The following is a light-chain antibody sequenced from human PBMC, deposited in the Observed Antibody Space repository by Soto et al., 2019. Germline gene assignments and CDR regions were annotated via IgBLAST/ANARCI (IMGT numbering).Light chain of an antibody. CDR1: QSISSY. Sequence: EVVLTQSPDTLSLSPGERATLSCRASQSISSYLAWYQQKPGQAPRLLSYDAASRATGIPARFSGSGSGTDFTRTISSLEPEDFAVYYCQQYHDWPPLLTFGGGTKVDIK. V-gene: IGKV3-11*01. CDR3: QQYHDWPPLLT. J-gene: IGKJ4*01. CDR2: DAA.